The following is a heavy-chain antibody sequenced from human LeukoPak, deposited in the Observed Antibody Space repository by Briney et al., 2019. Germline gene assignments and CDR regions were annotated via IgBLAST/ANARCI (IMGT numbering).Heavy chain of an antibody. J-gene: IGHJ4*02. Sequence: SVKVSCKASGGTFSSYAISWVRQTPGQGLEWMGRIIPILGIANYAQKFQGRVTITADKSTSTAYMELSSLRSEDTAVYYCARGGSSSWYSYYFDYWGQGTLVTVSS. CDR3: ARGGSSSWYSYYFDY. CDR2: IIPILGIA. V-gene: IGHV1-69*04. D-gene: IGHD6-13*01. CDR1: GGTFSSYA.